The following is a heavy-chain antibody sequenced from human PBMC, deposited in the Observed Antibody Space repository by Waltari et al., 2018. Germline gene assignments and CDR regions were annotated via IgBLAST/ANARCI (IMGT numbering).Heavy chain of an antibody. D-gene: IGHD6-13*01. Sequence: EVQLVESGGGLVQPGRSLRLSCAASGFTFDDYAIPWVRQAPGKGLEWVSGISWNSGSIGYADSVKGRFTISRDNAKNSLYLQMNSLRAEDTALYYCAKDTAAATDAFDIWGQGTMVTVSS. CDR3: AKDTAAATDAFDI. CDR2: ISWNSGSI. CDR1: GFTFDDYA. J-gene: IGHJ3*02. V-gene: IGHV3-9*01.